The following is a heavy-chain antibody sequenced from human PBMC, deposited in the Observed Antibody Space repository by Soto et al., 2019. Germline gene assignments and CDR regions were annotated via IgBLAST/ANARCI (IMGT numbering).Heavy chain of an antibody. CDR3: AKTRDCSGGGCYRYFDL. D-gene: IGHD2-15*01. CDR2: FSGRDNST. Sequence: EVQLLESGGGLVQPGGSLRLSCAASGFTFSSYAMSWVRQAPGKGLEWVSSFSGRDNSTYHADSVKGRLTISRDNSKNTLYLQMNSLRAEDTAVYYCAKTRDCSGGGCYRYFDLWGRGTLVTVSS. V-gene: IGHV3-23*01. CDR1: GFTFSSYA. J-gene: IGHJ2*01.